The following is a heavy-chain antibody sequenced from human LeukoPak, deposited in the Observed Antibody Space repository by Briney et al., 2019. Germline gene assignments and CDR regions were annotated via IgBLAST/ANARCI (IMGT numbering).Heavy chain of an antibody. Sequence: ASVKVSCKASGYTFTSYDINWVRQGTGQGLEWMGWMNPNSGNTGYAQKFQGRVTMTRNTSISTAYMELSSLRSEDTAVYYCARGAGTIYYYYMDVWGKGTTVTVSS. J-gene: IGHJ6*03. V-gene: IGHV1-8*01. CDR3: ARGAGTIYYYYMDV. CDR2: MNPNSGNT. D-gene: IGHD4/OR15-4a*01. CDR1: GYTFTSYD.